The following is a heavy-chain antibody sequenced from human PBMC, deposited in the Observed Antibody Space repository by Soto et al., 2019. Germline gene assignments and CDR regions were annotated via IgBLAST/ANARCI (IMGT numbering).Heavy chain of an antibody. Sequence: QVQLVQSGAEVKKPGSSVKVSCKASGGTFSSYTICWVRQAPGQGLEWMGGIIPTFGTADYAQKFQGRVTITADESTSTGYMELSSLRSEDTALYYCARPSCGAACYYYGMDVWGQGTAVTVSS. CDR1: GGTFSSYT. D-gene: IGHD2-21*01. V-gene: IGHV1-69*12. CDR3: ARPSCGAACYYYGMDV. J-gene: IGHJ6*02. CDR2: IIPTFGTA.